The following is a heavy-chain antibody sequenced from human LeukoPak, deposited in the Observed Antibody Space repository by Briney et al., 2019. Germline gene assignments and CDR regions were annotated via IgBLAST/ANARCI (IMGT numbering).Heavy chain of an antibody. D-gene: IGHD5-12*01. Sequence: ASVKVSCKASGYTFTSYYMHWVRQAPGQGLEWMGIINPSGGSTSYAQKFQGRVTMTRDTSTSTVYMELSSLRSEDTAVYYCARDDVATTRYYYYYMDDWGKGTTVTVSS. CDR2: INPSGGST. J-gene: IGHJ6*03. CDR1: GYTFTSYY. V-gene: IGHV1-46*01. CDR3: ARDDVATTRYYYYYMDD.